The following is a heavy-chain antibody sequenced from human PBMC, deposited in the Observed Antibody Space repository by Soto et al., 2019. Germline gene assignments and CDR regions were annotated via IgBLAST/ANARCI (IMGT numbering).Heavy chain of an antibody. V-gene: IGHV3-7*05. J-gene: IGHJ4*02. D-gene: IGHD6-6*01. CDR2: IKQDGSVE. CDR3: ARIGYSSSTNDY. Sequence: GGSLRLSCSASGFTFIDYWMSWVRQAPGKGLQWVANIKQDGSVEYYVDSVKGRFTISGDNAQRSLYLQMNGLRADDTAMYFCARIGYSSSTNDYWGQGTLVTVSS. CDR1: GFTFIDYW.